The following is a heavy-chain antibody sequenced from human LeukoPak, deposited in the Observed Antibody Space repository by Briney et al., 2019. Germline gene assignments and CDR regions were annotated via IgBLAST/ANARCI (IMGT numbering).Heavy chain of an antibody. Sequence: GGSLRLSCAASGFTFSSYSLNWVRQAPGKGLEWVSSISSSSSHIYYADSVKGRFTISRDNAKNSLFLQMSSLRAEDTAVYYCARDRSGHCSGASCYFASWGQGTLVTVSS. V-gene: IGHV3-21*01. J-gene: IGHJ4*02. CDR2: ISSSSSHI. CDR1: GFTFSSYS. CDR3: ARDRSGHCSGASCYFAS. D-gene: IGHD2-15*01.